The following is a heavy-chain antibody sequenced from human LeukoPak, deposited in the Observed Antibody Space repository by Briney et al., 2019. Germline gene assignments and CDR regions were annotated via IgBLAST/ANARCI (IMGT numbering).Heavy chain of an antibody. CDR2: ISWNSGSI. CDR3: AKDIFPYYYGSGSYFGFDY. Sequence: PGRSLRLSCAASGFTFDDYAMHWVRQAPGKGLEWVSGISWNSGSIGYADSVKGRFTISRDNAKNSLYLQMNSLRAEDTALYYCAKDIFPYYYGSGSYFGFDYWGQGTLVTVSS. V-gene: IGHV3-9*01. J-gene: IGHJ4*02. D-gene: IGHD3-10*01. CDR1: GFTFDDYA.